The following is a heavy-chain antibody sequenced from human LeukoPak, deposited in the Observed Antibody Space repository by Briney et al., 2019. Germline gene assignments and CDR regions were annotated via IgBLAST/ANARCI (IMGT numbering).Heavy chain of an antibody. D-gene: IGHD2-2*01. V-gene: IGHV1-2*02. CDR2: IIPNSGGT. CDR3: ARDVGEYCSSVSCYASDY. Sequence: GASVKVSCKASGYTFTVYYIHWLRQAPGQGLECMGWIIPNSGGTKYAQKFQGRVTMTRDTSISTAYMELSRLRSDDTAVYYCARDVGEYCSSVSCYASDYWGQGTLVTVSS. CDR1: GYTFTVYY. J-gene: IGHJ4*02.